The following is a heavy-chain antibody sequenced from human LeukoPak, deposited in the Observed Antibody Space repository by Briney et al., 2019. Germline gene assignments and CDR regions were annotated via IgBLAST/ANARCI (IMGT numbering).Heavy chain of an antibody. CDR1: GYTFTSYG. CDR3: AREGPLRYFDWLLYGGGYYFDY. V-gene: IGHV1-18*01. CDR2: ISAYNGNT. J-gene: IGHJ4*02. Sequence: ASVKVPCKASGYTFTSYGISWVRQAPGQGLEWMGWISAYNGNTNYAQKLQGRVTMTTDTSTSTAYMELRSLRSDDTAVYYCAREGPLRYFDWLLYGGGYYFDYWGQGTLVTVSS. D-gene: IGHD3-9*01.